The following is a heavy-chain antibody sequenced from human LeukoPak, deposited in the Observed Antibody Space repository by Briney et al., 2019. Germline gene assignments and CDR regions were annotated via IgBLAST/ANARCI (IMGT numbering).Heavy chain of an antibody. CDR3: ARGAFFPDRVLGY. V-gene: IGHV3-48*01. Sequence: PGGSLRLSCAASGFTFSSYSMNWVRQAPGKGLEWVSYISSSSSTIYYADSVKGRFTISRDNAKNSLYLQMNSLRAEDTAVYYCARGAFFPDRVLGYWGQGTLVTVSS. J-gene: IGHJ4*02. CDR2: ISSSSSTI. CDR1: GFTFSSYS. D-gene: IGHD3-16*02.